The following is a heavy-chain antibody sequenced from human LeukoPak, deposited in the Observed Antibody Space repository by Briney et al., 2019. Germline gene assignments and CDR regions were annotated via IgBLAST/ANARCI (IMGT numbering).Heavy chain of an antibody. CDR1: GGSISSSSYY. Sequence: SETLSLTCTVSGGSISSSSYYWGWIRQPPGKGLEWIGSMYYDGSTHYNPSLESRVTMSGDTSKNQLSLRLTSVTAADTAVYYCAREDIVVVPAAKGNNWFDPWGQGTLVTVSS. CDR3: AREDIVVVPAAKGNNWFDP. D-gene: IGHD2-2*01. J-gene: IGHJ5*02. V-gene: IGHV4-39*07. CDR2: MYYDGST.